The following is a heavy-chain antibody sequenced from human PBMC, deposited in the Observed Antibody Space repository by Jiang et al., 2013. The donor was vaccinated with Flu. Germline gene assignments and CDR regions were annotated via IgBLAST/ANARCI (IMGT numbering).Heavy chain of an antibody. CDR1: GGSISSYY. V-gene: IGHV4-59*12. CDR3: ARDRFGPLDE. D-gene: IGHD3-16*01. CDR2: IYYSGST. J-gene: IGHJ4*02. Sequence: LLKPSETLSLTCTVSGGSISSYYWSWIRQPPGKGLEWIGYIYYSGSTNYNPSLNSRVTMSVDTSRNQFFLNVSSVTAADTAIYFCARDRFGPLDEWGQGTLVSVSS.